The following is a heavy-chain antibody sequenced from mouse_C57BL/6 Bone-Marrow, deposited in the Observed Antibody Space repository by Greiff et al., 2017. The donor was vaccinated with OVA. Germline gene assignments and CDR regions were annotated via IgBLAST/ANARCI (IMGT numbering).Heavy chain of an antibody. V-gene: IGHV1-55*01. CDR1: GYTFTSYW. J-gene: IGHJ3*01. CDR2: IYPGSGST. Sequence: VQRQQPGAELVNPAASFNMSCKASGYTFTSYWITWVKQRPGQGLEWIGDIYPGSGSTNYNEKFKSKATLTVDTSSSTAYMQLSSLTSEDSAVYYCARSGGLRRAWFAYWGQGTLVTVSA. D-gene: IGHD2-4*01. CDR3: ARSGGLRRAWFAY.